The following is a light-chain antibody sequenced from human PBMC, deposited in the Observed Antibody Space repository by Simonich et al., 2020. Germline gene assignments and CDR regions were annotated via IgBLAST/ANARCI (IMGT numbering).Light chain of an antibody. V-gene: IGKV3-20*01. Sequence: EIVLTQSPGTLSLSPGERATLSCRASQSVSSSYLAWDQQKPGQAPMLLIYGASSRATGIPDRFSGSGSGTDFTLTISRLEPEDFAVYYCQQYGSSPTFGQGTKVEIK. CDR2: GAS. CDR1: QSVSSSY. J-gene: IGKJ1*01. CDR3: QQYGSSPT.